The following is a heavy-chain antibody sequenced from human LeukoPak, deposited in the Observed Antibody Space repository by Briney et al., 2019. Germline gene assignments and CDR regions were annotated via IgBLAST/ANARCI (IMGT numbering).Heavy chain of an antibody. CDR2: ISSSSSYI. CDR3: ARDSLSSGFYSDY. J-gene: IGHJ4*02. D-gene: IGHD3-3*01. CDR1: GFTFSSYS. Sequence: GGSLRLSCAASGFTFSSYSMNWVRQAPGKGLEWVSSISSSSSYIYYADSVKGRFTISRDNAKNSLYPQMNSLRAEDTAVYYCARDSLSSGFYSDYWGQGTLVTVSS. V-gene: IGHV3-21*01.